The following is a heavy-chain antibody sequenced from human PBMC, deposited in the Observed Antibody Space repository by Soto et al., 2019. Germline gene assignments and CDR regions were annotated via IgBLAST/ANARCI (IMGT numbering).Heavy chain of an antibody. CDR3: AYYYDSSCYGYYYYGMDV. CDR1: GGTFSSYA. CDR2: SIPIFGTA. Sequence: QVQLVQSGAEVKKPGSSVKVSCKASGGTFSSYAISWVRQAPGQGLEWMGGSIPIFGTANYAQKFQGRVTITADESTSTAYMELSSLRSEDTAVYYCAYYYDSSCYGYYYYGMDVWGQGTTVTVSS. D-gene: IGHD3-22*01. J-gene: IGHJ6*02. V-gene: IGHV1-69*01.